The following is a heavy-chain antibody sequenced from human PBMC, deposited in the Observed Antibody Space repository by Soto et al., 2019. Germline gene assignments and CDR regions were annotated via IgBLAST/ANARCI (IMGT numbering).Heavy chain of an antibody. V-gene: IGHV1-46*03. D-gene: IGHD3-22*01. CDR1: GYTFTSYY. CDR2: INPSGGST. J-gene: IGHJ4*02. CDR3: ARSGGGTITMIVTYI. Sequence: ASVKVSCKASGYTFTSYYMHWVRQAPGQGLEWMGIINPSGGSTSYAQKFQGRVTMTRDTSTSTVYMELSSLRSEDTAVYYCARSGGGTITMIVTYIWGQGTLVTISS.